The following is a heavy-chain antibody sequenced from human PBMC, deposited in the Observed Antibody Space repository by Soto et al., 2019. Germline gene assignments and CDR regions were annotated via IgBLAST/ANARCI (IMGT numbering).Heavy chain of an antibody. D-gene: IGHD2-21*02. J-gene: IGHJ4*02. CDR2: ISGSGGST. CDR3: AKSVAYCGGDCYSGTDY. V-gene: IGHV3-23*01. Sequence: GGSLRLSCAASGFTFSSYAMSWVRQAPGKGLEWVSAISGSGGSTYYADSVKGRFTISRDNSKNTLYLQMNSLRAEDTAVYYCAKSVAYCGGDCYSGTDYWGQGTLVTVSS. CDR1: GFTFSSYA.